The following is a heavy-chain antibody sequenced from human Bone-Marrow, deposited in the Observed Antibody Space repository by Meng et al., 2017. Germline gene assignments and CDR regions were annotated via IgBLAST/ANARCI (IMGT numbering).Heavy chain of an antibody. CDR2: IKSKTDGGTT. J-gene: IGHJ4*02. Sequence: GGSLRLSCAASGFTFSNAWMSWVRQAPGKGLEWVGRIKSKTDGGTTDYAAPVKGRFTISRDDSKNTLYLKMNSLKTEDTAVYYCTTMTTVVTSDYWGQGTLVTVSS. CDR1: GFTFSNAW. CDR3: TTMTTVVTSDY. V-gene: IGHV3-15*01. D-gene: IGHD4-23*01.